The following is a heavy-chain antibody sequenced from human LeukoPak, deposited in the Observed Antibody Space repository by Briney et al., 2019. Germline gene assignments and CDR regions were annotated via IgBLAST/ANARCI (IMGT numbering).Heavy chain of an antibody. CDR1: GFTFSSYW. D-gene: IGHD3-10*01. V-gene: IGHV3-74*01. CDR3: ARQGPSLRGWTYYFDY. J-gene: IGHJ4*02. Sequence: AGGSLRLSCAASGFTFSSYWMHWVRQAPGKGLVWVSRINSDGSSTSYADSVKGRFTISRDNAKNTLYLQMNSLRAEDTAVYYCARQGPSLRGWTYYFDYWGQGTLLTVSS. CDR2: INSDGSST.